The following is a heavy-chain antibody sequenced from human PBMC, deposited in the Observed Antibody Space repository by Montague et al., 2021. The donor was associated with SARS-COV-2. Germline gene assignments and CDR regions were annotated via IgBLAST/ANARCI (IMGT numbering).Heavy chain of an antibody. CDR3: ARHGRDLLPFDH. CDR2: FSYSDST. J-gene: IGHJ4*02. D-gene: IGHD1-26*01. V-gene: IGHV4-39*01. Sequence: SETLSLTCSVSGASISTSTDHWAWIRQSPGKRLEWVGSFSYSDSTHYNPSLRSRVTISVDSSKNQFSLKLNSVTAADTAIYYCARHGRDLLPFDHWGQGTLVTVSS. CDR1: GASISTSTDH.